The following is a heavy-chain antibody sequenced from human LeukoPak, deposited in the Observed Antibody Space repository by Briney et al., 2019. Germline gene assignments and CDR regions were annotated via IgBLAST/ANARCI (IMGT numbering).Heavy chain of an antibody. CDR2: INPSGGST. D-gene: IGHD3-16*02. CDR1: GYTFTSYY. Sequence: ASVKVSCKASGYTFTSYYMHWVRPAPGQGLEWMGIINPSGGSTSYAQKFQGRVTMTRDTSTSTVYMELSSLKSEDTAVYYCAREPYDYVWGSYRSPARRNYYYYGMDVWGQGTTVTVSS. J-gene: IGHJ6*02. V-gene: IGHV1-46*01. CDR3: AREPYDYVWGSYRSPARRNYYYYGMDV.